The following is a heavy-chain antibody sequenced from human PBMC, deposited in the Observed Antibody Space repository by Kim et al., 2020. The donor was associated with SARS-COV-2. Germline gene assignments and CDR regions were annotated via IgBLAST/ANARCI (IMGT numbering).Heavy chain of an antibody. V-gene: IGHV1-3*01. CDR1: GYIFSTYT. CDR2: INGGNGVT. D-gene: IGHD6-19*01. CDR3: ARESNAWYPIDY. J-gene: IGHJ4*02. Sequence: ASVKVSCKASGYIFSTYTTHWVRQAPGQRLEWMAWINGGNGVTKYSQKFRGRLTLTRDTSASTAYMELSSLTSEDTAVYYCARESNAWYPIDYWAQGTLVTVSS.